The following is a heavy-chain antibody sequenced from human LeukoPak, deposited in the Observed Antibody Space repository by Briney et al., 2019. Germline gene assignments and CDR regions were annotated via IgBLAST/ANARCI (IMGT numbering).Heavy chain of an antibody. V-gene: IGHV1-18*01. CDR1: GGTFSGYA. Sequence: ASVKVSCKASGGTFSGYAISWVRQAPGQGLEWMGWISAYNGNTNYAQKLQGRVTMTTDTSTSTAYMELRSLRSDDTAVYYCARVGAYSSSCCWFDPWGQGTLVTVSS. J-gene: IGHJ5*02. CDR2: ISAYNGNT. D-gene: IGHD6-6*01. CDR3: ARVGAYSSSCCWFDP.